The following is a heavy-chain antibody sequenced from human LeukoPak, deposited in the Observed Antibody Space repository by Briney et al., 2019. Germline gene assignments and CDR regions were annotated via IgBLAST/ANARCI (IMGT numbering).Heavy chain of an antibody. Sequence: SETLSLTCTVSGYSISSGYYWGWIRQPPGKGLEWIGSIYHSGSTYYNPSRKSRVTISVYTSKNQFSLKLSSVTAADTAVYYCARRSVYGDLDYWGQGTLVTVSS. D-gene: IGHD4-17*01. CDR3: ARRSVYGDLDY. CDR2: IYHSGST. V-gene: IGHV4-38-2*02. CDR1: GYSISSGYY. J-gene: IGHJ4*02.